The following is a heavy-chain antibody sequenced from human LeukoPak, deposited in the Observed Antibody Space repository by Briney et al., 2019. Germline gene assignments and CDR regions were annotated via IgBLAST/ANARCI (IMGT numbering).Heavy chain of an antibody. Sequence: PSETLSLTSTVSGGSSSSGGYYRSWIRQHPGKGLEWLGYIYYSGSTYYNPSLKSRVTISVDTSKDQFSLKLSSVTAADTAVYYCARGGYKPPKAFDIWGQGTMVTVSS. CDR3: ARGGYKPPKAFDI. CDR2: IYYSGST. CDR1: GGSSSSGGYY. D-gene: IGHD5-24*01. V-gene: IGHV4-31*03. J-gene: IGHJ3*02.